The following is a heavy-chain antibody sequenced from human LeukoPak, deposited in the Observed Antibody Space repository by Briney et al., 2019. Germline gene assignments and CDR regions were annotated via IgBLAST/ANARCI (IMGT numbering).Heavy chain of an antibody. V-gene: IGHV4-61*02. J-gene: IGHJ6*03. CDR2: IYTSGST. CDR3: AREWYCSSTSCYDYYYYYMDV. D-gene: IGHD2-2*01. Sequence: SETLSLTCTVSGGPISSGSYYWSWIRQPAGKGLEWIGRIYTSGSTNYNPSLKSRVIISVDTSKNQFSLKLSSVTAADTAVYYCAREWYCSSTSCYDYYYYYMDVWGKGTTVTVSS. CDR1: GGPISSGSYY.